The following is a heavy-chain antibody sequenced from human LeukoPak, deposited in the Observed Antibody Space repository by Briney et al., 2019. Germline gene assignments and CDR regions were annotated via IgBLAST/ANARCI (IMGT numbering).Heavy chain of an antibody. CDR2: IWNDATTK. Sequence: GGSLRLSCAASGFTFSHCGMHWVRQAPGKGLEWVAAIWNDATTKYYADSVRGRFTISRDNSKNTVYLQMNSLRAEDTAVYYCVRDRTYFCDYWGQGTLVTVSS. V-gene: IGHV3-33*01. J-gene: IGHJ4*02. CDR3: VRDRTYFCDY. CDR1: GFTFSHCG.